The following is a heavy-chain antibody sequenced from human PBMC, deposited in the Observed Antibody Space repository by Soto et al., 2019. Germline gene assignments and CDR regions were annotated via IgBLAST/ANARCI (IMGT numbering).Heavy chain of an antibody. V-gene: IGHV3-33*01. CDR1: GFTFSSYG. CDR3: AREPREGYYYYYMDV. Sequence: QVQLVESGGGVVQPGRSLRLSCAASGFTFSSYGMHWVRQAPGKGLEWVAVIWYDGSNKYYADSVKGRFTISRDNSKKMLYLQMNSLRAEDTAVYYCAREPREGYYYYYMDVWVKGTTVTVSS. CDR2: IWYDGSNK. J-gene: IGHJ6*03.